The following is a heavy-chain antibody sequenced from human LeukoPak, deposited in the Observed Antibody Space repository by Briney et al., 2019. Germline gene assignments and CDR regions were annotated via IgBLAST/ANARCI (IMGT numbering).Heavy chain of an antibody. J-gene: IGHJ3*02. Sequence: SETLPLTCTVSGGSISSYYWSWIRLPPGKGLEWIGYLSKSGNTNYSPSLKSRVTIFGDTSKNQFFLKLSSVTAADTAVYYCARARYVNSFYAFDIWGQGTLVTVSS. D-gene: IGHD3-9*01. V-gene: IGHV4-59*01. CDR1: GGSISSYY. CDR2: LSKSGNT. CDR3: ARARYVNSFYAFDI.